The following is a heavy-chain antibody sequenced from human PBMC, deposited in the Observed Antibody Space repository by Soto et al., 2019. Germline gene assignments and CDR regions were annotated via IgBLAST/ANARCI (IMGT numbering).Heavy chain of an antibody. CDR1: GFTFSSYW. CDR2: IKQDGSEK. D-gene: IGHD5-18*01. Sequence: PGGSLRLSCAASGFTFSSYWMSWVRQAPGKGLEWVANIKQDGSEKYYVDSVKGRFTISRDNAKNSLYLQMNSLRAEDTAVYYCVRGGGYSYGYTVYYYYGMDVWGQGTTVTVSS. J-gene: IGHJ6*02. CDR3: VRGGGYSYGYTVYYYYGMDV. V-gene: IGHV3-7*03.